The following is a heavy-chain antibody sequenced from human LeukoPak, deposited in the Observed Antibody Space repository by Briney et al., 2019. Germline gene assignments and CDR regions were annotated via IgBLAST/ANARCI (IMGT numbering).Heavy chain of an antibody. J-gene: IGHJ4*02. CDR3: ARGFPPRRNYDSSGYYSYYFDY. CDR1: GYTFTSYG. D-gene: IGHD3-22*01. V-gene: IGHV1-18*01. Sequence: GASVKVSCKASGYTFTSYGITWVRQAPGQGPEWMGWISAYNGHTKYAQKFQGRVTMTTDTSTSTAYMEMRSLRSDDTAVYYCARGFPPRRNYDSSGYYSYYFDYWGQGTLVTVSS. CDR2: ISAYNGHT.